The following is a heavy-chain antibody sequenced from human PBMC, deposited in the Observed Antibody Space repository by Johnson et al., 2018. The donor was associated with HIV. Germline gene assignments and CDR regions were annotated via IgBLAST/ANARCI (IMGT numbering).Heavy chain of an antibody. CDR2: IKQDGSEK. Sequence: VPLVESGGGLVPPGGSLRLSCAASGFSFNWSWMTWVRQAPGKGLEWVANIKQDGSEKYYVDSVRGRFPISRDNAKNSLYLQMNSLRAEDTAVYYCARDGDEFGDGYNPTEIWGQGTMVTVSS. D-gene: IGHD5-24*01. CDR3: ARDGDEFGDGYNPTEI. CDR1: GFSFNWSW. J-gene: IGHJ3*02. V-gene: IGHV3-7*01.